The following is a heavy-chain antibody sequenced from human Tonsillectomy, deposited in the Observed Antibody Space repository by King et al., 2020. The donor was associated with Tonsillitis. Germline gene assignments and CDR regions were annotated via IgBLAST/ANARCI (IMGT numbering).Heavy chain of an antibody. D-gene: IGHD2-21*02. V-gene: IGHV4-59*01. CDR2: IYKSGST. Sequence: QLQESGPGLVKPSETLSLTCTVSGGSISSYYWSWIRQPPGKGLEWIGYIYKSGSTNYNPSLKSRVTISVDTSKYQFSLRLSSVTAADTAVYYCARTNPYCGGDCYDFDYWGQGTLVTVSS. CDR3: ARTNPYCGGDCYDFDY. CDR1: GGSISSYY. J-gene: IGHJ4*02.